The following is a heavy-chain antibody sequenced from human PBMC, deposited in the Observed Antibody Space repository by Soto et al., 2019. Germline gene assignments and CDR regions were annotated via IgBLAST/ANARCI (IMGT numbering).Heavy chain of an antibody. D-gene: IGHD5-12*01. CDR3: ARDTRDGYLGY. CDR2: ISSSSNTI. V-gene: IGHV3-48*02. J-gene: IGHJ4*02. Sequence: LRVPCTASEVNIVNLGRHRISQDPGKGLEWVSYISSSSNTIYYADSVKGRFTISRDNAKNSLYLQMNSLRDEDTAVYYCARDTRDGYLGYWGQGTLVTVSS. CDR1: EVNIVNLG.